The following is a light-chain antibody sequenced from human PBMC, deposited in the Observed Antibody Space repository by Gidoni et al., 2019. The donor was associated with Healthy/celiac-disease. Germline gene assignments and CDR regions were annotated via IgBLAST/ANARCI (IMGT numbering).Light chain of an antibody. Sequence: SSELTQPPSVSVSPGQTASITCSGGKLGDKYACWYQQKQGQSPVLVIYQDSKRPSVIPERFSGSNSGNTATLTISGTQAMDEADYYCQAWDSSTVVFGGGTKLTVL. J-gene: IGLJ2*01. CDR1: KLGDKY. V-gene: IGLV3-1*01. CDR3: QAWDSSTVV. CDR2: QDS.